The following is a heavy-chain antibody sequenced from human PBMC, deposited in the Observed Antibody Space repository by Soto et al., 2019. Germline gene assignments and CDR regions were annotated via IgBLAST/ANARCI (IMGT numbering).Heavy chain of an antibody. CDR1: GGTFSTYA. D-gene: IGHD6-19*01. V-gene: IGHV1-69*06. Sequence: QEQLVQSGAEVKKPGSSVKVSCKVSGGTFSTYAISWVRQAPGKGLEWMGGIIPIFNTAKYAQKFQGRVTITADKSTSTANMELSSLRSEDTAVYYCARQMVNSGWYYGNWFDPWGQGTLVTVSS. J-gene: IGHJ5*02. CDR3: ARQMVNSGWYYGNWFDP. CDR2: IIPIFNTA.